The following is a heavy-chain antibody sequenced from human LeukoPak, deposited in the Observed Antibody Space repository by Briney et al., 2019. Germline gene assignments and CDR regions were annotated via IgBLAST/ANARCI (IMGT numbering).Heavy chain of an antibody. CDR3: ARPPFSGYDLGGDAFDI. J-gene: IGHJ3*02. CDR2: IAAYSGNT. Sequence: ASVKVSCKASGYSFSNYGLNWVRQAPGQGLEWMGRIAAYSGNTNYAVKFQGRVTITADKSTATVYMELSSLRSDDTAVYYCARPPFSGYDLGGDAFDIWGQGTMVTVSS. D-gene: IGHD5-12*01. V-gene: IGHV1-18*01. CDR1: GYSFSNYG.